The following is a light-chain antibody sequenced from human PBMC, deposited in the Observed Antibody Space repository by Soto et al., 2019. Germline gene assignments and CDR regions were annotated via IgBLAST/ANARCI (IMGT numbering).Light chain of an antibody. CDR3: TSYSSGSTHVL. V-gene: IGLV2-14*03. CDR1: SSDIGDYDY. CDR2: DVN. J-gene: IGLJ2*01. Sequence: QSALTQPASVSGSPGQSITLSCTGTSSDIGDYDYVSWYQRHPGKVPKLIIYDVNNRPSGVSDRFSGSKSGNTASLTISGLPAEDDADHYSTSYSSGSTHVLFGGGTPLTVL.